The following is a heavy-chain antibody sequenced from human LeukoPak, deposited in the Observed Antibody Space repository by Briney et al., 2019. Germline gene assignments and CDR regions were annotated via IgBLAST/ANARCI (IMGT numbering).Heavy chain of an antibody. Sequence: SETLSLTCTVSGGSISSSSYYWGWIRQPPGKGLEWIGSIYYSGTTYYNPSLKSRVTISVDTSKNQFSLKLSSVTPEDTAVYYCARDQAWAFDIWGQGTMVTVSS. CDR2: IYYSGTT. CDR3: ARDQAWAFDI. CDR1: GGSISSSSYY. V-gene: IGHV4-39*07. J-gene: IGHJ3*02.